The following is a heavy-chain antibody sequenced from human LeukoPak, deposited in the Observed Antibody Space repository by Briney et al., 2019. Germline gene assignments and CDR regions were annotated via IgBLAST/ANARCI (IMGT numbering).Heavy chain of an antibody. V-gene: IGHV3-7*01. CDR3: ARDYKHDYDLGY. J-gene: IGHJ4*02. D-gene: IGHD3-3*01. CDR1: GFTFSSYW. Sequence: GGSLRLSCAASGFTFSSYWMSWVRQAPGKGLQWAANIKQDGSEKYYVDSVKGRFTISRDDAKNSLYLQMNSLRAEDTAVYYCARDYKHDYDLGYWGQGTLVTVSS. CDR2: IKQDGSEK.